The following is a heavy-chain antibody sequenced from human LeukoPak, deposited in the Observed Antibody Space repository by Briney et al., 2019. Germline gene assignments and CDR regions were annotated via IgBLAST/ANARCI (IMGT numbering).Heavy chain of an antibody. V-gene: IGHV1-58*02. D-gene: IGHD2-21*02. CDR1: GYTFTGYY. J-gene: IGHJ4*02. CDR3: AASRDCGSDTCYRSSDY. CDR2: IVVGKGKI. Sequence: GASVKVSCKASGYTFTGYYMHWVRQAPGQGLEWMGWIVVGKGKIKYAERFQERVTITRDMSTSTVYMELSSLRSDDTAVYYCAASRDCGSDTCYRSSDYWGRGTLLTVSS.